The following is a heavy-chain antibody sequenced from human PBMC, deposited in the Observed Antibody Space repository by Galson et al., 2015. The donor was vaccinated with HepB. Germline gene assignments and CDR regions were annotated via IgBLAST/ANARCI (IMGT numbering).Heavy chain of an antibody. V-gene: IGHV1-18*01. CDR2: ISAYNGNT. CDR1: GYTFISYG. Sequence: SVKVSCKASGYTFISYGISWVRQAPGQGLEWMGWISAYNGNTNYAQKFQGRVTMTTDTSTGTAYMELRSLRSDDTAVYYCAREGGELAARNYYYYYMDVWGKGTTVTVSS. J-gene: IGHJ6*03. CDR3: AREGGELAARNYYYYYMDV. D-gene: IGHD6-6*01.